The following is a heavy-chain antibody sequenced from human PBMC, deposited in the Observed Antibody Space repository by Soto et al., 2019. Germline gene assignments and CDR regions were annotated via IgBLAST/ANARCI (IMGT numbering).Heavy chain of an antibody. D-gene: IGHD2-8*01. V-gene: IGHV4-4*02. Sequence: SETLSLTCVVSGGSIRSNYWWSWVRQPPGKGLQWIGDIHHTGSTNYNPSLKSRAAISVDKSKNRFSLKLTSVTAADTAVYYCVSQRTSVLTQAYFDYWGPGALVTVSS. J-gene: IGHJ4*02. CDR3: VSQRTSVLTQAYFDY. CDR2: IHHTGST. CDR1: GGSIRSNYW.